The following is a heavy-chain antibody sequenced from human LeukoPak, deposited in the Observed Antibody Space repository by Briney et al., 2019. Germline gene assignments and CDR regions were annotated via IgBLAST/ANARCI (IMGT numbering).Heavy chain of an antibody. CDR3: TTDSSIYYYGSGTPGY. Sequence: GGSLRLSCAASGFTFSNAWMSWARQAPGKGLEWVGRIKSKTDGGTTDYAAPVKGRFTISRDDSKNTLYLQMNSLKTEDTAVYYCTTDSSIYYYGSGTPGYWGQGTLVTVSS. D-gene: IGHD3-10*01. V-gene: IGHV3-15*01. CDR1: GFTFSNAW. J-gene: IGHJ4*02. CDR2: IKSKTDGGTT.